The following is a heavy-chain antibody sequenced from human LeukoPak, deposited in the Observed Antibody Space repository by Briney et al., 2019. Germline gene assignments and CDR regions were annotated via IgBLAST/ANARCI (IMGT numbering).Heavy chain of an antibody. V-gene: IGHV4-39*07. J-gene: IGHJ4*02. CDR2: IYYSGSP. D-gene: IGHD6-13*01. Sequence: SETLSLTCAVSGGSISNNNYYWAWIRQPPGKGLECIGSIYYSGSPYYNPSLKSRVTISVDTSKKQFSLKLSSVTAADTAVYYCARGYSSSWNYFDYWGQGTLVTVSS. CDR3: ARGYSSSWNYFDY. CDR1: GGSISNNNYY.